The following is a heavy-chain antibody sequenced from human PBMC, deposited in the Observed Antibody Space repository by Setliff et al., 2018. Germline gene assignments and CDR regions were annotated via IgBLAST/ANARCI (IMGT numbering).Heavy chain of an antibody. CDR1: GGTFTYYY. J-gene: IGHJ4*02. CDR3: ARGRNVAIRLLDS. Sequence: PSETLSLTCAASGGTFTYYYWTWIRQPPGKGLEWIGEINHSGSTNYNPSLKSRATISIDTSKNQFSLNLRYVTAADTAVYYCARGRNVAIRLLDSWGQGNLVTVS. D-gene: IGHD6-6*01. V-gene: IGHV4-34*01. CDR2: INHSGST.